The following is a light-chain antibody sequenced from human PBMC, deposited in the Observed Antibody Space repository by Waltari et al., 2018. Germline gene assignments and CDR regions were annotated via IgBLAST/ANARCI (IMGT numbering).Light chain of an antibody. CDR3: QRYETSPRT. CDR1: QGIRNY. CDR2: TAS. V-gene: IGKV1-17*03. J-gene: IGKJ1*01. Sequence: DIQMTQSPSAMSASVGDRVPITCRASQGIRNYLAWVQQKPGNAPKRLIYTASSLQSGVPSRFSGSGSGTEFTLTIGGLQPDDFASYFCQRYETSPRTFGPGTKVGVK.